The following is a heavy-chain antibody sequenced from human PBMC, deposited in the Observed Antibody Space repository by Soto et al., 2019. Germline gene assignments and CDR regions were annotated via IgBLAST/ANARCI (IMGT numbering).Heavy chain of an antibody. CDR1: GDSVSSNSAA. V-gene: IGHV6-1*01. CDR2: TYYRSKWYN. CDR3: VIVLIPVLLKIGYEDAYDF. D-gene: IGHD5-12*01. J-gene: IGHJ3*01. Sequence: SQTLSLTCAISGDSVSSNSAAWNWIRQSPSRGLEWLGRTYYRSKWYNDYAVSVKSRITIKPDTSKNQFSLQLNSVTPEETAVYYCVIVLIPVLLKIGYEDAYDFWGQGTMVTVSS.